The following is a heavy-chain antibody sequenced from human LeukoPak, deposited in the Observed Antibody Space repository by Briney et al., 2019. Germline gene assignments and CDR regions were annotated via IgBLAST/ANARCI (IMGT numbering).Heavy chain of an antibody. D-gene: IGHD6-19*01. J-gene: IGHJ4*02. Sequence: GGSLRLSCAASGFTFSNAWMSWVRQAPGKGLEWVSGISWNSGSIGYADSVKGRFTISRDNAKNSLYLQMNSLRAEDTALYYCAKGPWAGTTTLFDYWGQGTLVTVSS. CDR3: AKGPWAGTTTLFDY. CDR2: ISWNSGSI. V-gene: IGHV3-9*01. CDR1: GFTFSNAW.